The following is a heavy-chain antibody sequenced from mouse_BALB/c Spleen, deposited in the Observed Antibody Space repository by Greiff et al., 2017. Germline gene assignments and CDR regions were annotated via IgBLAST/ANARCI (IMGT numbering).Heavy chain of an antibody. D-gene: IGHD1-2*01. CDR1: GYTFTSYW. V-gene: IGHV1-87*01. CDR3: ARRDGHYYAMDY. CDR2: IYPGDGDT. J-gene: IGHJ4*01. Sequence: QVQLKQSGAELARPGASVKLSCKASGYTFTSYWMQWVKQRPGQGLEWIGAIYPGDGDTRYTQKFKGKATLTADKSSSTAYMQLSSLASEDSAVYYCARRDGHYYAMDYWGQGTSVTVSS.